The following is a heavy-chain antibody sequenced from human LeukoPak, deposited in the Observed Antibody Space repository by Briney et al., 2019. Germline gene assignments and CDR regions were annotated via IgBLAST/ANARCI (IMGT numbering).Heavy chain of an antibody. D-gene: IGHD1-1*01. CDR1: GFTFSSYS. Sequence: GGSLRLSCAASGFTFSSYSMNWVRQAPGKGLEWVSSISSSSSYIYYADSVKGRFTISRDNAKNSLYLQMNSLRADDTAVYYCARDISKVESHYWGQGTLVTVSS. CDR2: ISSSSSYI. J-gene: IGHJ4*02. CDR3: ARDISKVESHY. V-gene: IGHV3-21*01.